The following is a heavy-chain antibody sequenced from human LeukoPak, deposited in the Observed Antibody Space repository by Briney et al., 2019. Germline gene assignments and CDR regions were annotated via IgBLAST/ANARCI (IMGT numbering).Heavy chain of an antibody. J-gene: IGHJ3*02. CDR1: GYTFTSYG. D-gene: IGHD3-22*01. Sequence: ASVKVSCKASGYTFTSYGISWVRQAPGQGLEWMGWISACNGNTNYAQKLQGRVTMTTDTSTSTAYMELRSLRSDDTAVYYCARDLYYYDSSGYHDVFDIWGQGTMVTVSS. CDR2: ISACNGNT. V-gene: IGHV1-18*01. CDR3: ARDLYYYDSSGYHDVFDI.